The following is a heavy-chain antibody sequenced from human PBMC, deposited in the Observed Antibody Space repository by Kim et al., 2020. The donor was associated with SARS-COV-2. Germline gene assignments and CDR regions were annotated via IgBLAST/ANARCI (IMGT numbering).Heavy chain of an antibody. Sequence: ASVKVSCKASGYTYPNYGIIWVRQAPGQGLEWMGWVSAQNGNTHYAQKVQGRVTMTTDTSTSTAYMELRSLRSDDTAVYYCARVPGGSGHLDYWGQGTLVTVSS. CDR3: ARVPGGSGHLDY. D-gene: IGHD3-16*01. V-gene: IGHV1-18*01. CDR2: VSAQNGNT. J-gene: IGHJ4*02. CDR1: GYTYPNYG.